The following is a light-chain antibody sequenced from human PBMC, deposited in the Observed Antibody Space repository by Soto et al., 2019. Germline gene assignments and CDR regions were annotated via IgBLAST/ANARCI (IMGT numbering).Light chain of an antibody. Sequence: VLTQTPLSSPVTLGQPASISCRSSQSLVYSDGNTYLSWLQQRPGQSPRLLIYQVSNRFSGVPDRFSGSGAGTDFTLKISRVEAEDVGVYSCIQFSHFPRTFGQGTKVEIK. V-gene: IGKV2-24*01. CDR3: IQFSHFPRT. CDR2: QVS. J-gene: IGKJ1*01. CDR1: QSLVYSDGNTY.